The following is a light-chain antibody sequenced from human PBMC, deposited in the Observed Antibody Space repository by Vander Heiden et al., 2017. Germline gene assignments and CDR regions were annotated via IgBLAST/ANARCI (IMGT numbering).Light chain of an antibody. CDR1: NIAVKN. Sequence: SHDLTPLLSVSVALGHTPSITCGGHNIAVKNVHWYRQRQGQASMLVIYRDSSRPSGIPERFSGSNSGNTATLIISGAQAADEADYYCQVWDSGSLLFGGGTKLTVL. V-gene: IGLV3-9*01. J-gene: IGLJ2*01. CDR2: RDS. CDR3: QVWDSGSLL.